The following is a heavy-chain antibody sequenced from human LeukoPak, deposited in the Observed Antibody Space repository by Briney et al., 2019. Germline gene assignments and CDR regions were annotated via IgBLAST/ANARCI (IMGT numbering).Heavy chain of an antibody. V-gene: IGHV3-30*04. CDR1: GFTFSTCA. Sequence: PGGSLRLSCEASGFTFSTCAMHWVRQAPGKGLEWVAVISYDASKKYYADSVRGRFTISRDNSKNTLYLQMTSLRAEDTAVYYCAREITHSIWGQGTMVTVSS. CDR3: AREITHSI. J-gene: IGHJ3*02. D-gene: IGHD2-21*01. CDR2: ISYDASKK.